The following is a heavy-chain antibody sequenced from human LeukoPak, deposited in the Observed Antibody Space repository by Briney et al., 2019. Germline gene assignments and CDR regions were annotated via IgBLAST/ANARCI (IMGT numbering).Heavy chain of an antibody. D-gene: IGHD6-13*01. Sequence: ASVKVSCKASGYTFTSYGISWVRQAPGQGLEWMGWISAYNGNTNYAQKLQGRVTMTTDTSTSTAYMELRSLRSDDTAVYYCARDRIAAAVPNWFDPWGQGTLVTVSS. CDR2: ISAYNGNT. J-gene: IGHJ5*02. V-gene: IGHV1-18*01. CDR1: GYTFTSYG. CDR3: ARDRIAAAVPNWFDP.